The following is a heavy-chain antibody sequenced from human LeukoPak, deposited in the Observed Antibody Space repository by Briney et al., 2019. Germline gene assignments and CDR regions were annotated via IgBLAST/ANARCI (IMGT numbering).Heavy chain of an antibody. D-gene: IGHD6-19*01. V-gene: IGHV1-46*01. CDR1: GYTFTNYY. J-gene: IGHJ3*02. Sequence: ASVTVSCKASGYTFTNYYIHWVRQAPGQGLEWMGIINPSGNYTRYAQKFQGRLTMTRDMSASTVYMELSSLRSEDTAVYYCARPRLVQGKYDAFDIWGQGTMVTVSS. CDR2: INPSGNYT. CDR3: ARPRLVQGKYDAFDI.